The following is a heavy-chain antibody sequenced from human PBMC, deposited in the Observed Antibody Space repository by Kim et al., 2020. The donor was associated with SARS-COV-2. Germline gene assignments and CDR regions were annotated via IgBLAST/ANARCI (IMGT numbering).Heavy chain of an antibody. V-gene: IGHV7-4-1*02. D-gene: IGHD3-16*01. CDR3: ARVWGYGMDV. J-gene: IGHJ6*02. CDR1: GYTFSSYT. Sequence: ASVKVSCKASGYTFSSYTLIWVRQAPGQGLECMGWINTKTGIPTSAQGFTGRFVLSVDTSVSTAYLQINSLKAEDTAVYYWARVWGYGMDVWGQGTTVTV. CDR2: INTKTGIP.